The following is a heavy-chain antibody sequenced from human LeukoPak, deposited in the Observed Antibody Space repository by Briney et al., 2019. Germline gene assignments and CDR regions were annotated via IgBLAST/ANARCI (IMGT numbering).Heavy chain of an antibody. V-gene: IGHV4-34*01. Sequence: PSETLSLTCAVYGGSFSGYYWSWIRQPPGKGLEWIGEINHSGSTNYSPSLKSRVTISVDTSRNQFSLKLSSVTAADTAVYYCARIGLLYYGSGSYYSFDPWGQGTLVTVSS. CDR2: INHSGST. D-gene: IGHD3-10*01. CDR1: GGSFSGYY. CDR3: ARIGLLYYGSGSYYSFDP. J-gene: IGHJ5*02.